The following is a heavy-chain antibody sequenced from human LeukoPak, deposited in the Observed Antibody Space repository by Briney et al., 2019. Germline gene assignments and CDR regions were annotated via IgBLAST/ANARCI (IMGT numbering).Heavy chain of an antibody. J-gene: IGHJ6*02. D-gene: IGHD2-2*01. CDR2: IYSGGST. V-gene: IGHV3-53*04. CDR3: ARARGYCSCTSCHPDGMDV. Sequence: PGGSLRLSCAASGFTVSSNYMSWVRQAPGKGLEWVSVIYSGGSTYYADSVKGRFTISRHNSKNTLYLQMNSLRAEDTAVYYCARARGYCSCTSCHPDGMDVWGQGTTVTVSS. CDR1: GFTVSSNY.